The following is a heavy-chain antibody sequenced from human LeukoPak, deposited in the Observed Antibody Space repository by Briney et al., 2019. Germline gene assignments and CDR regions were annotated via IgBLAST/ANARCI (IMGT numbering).Heavy chain of an antibody. CDR2: MNPNSGNT. CDR1: GYTFTSYD. D-gene: IGHD3-3*01. V-gene: IGHV1-8*01. Sequence: ASVKVSCKASGYTFTSYDINWVRQATGQGLEWMGWMNPNSGNTGYAQKFQGRVTMTRNTSISTAYMELSRLRSDDTAMCYCARDQDDFLSGPQTPWGQGTLVTVSS. J-gene: IGHJ5*02. CDR3: ARDQDDFLSGPQTP.